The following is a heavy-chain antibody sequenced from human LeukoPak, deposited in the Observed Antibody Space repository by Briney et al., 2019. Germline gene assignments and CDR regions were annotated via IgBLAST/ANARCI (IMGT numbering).Heavy chain of an antibody. V-gene: IGHV4-39*01. J-gene: IGHJ5*02. D-gene: IGHD6-13*01. CDR1: GGSISSSSYY. CDR3: ARHGSRAAAGYNWFDP. CDR2: IYYSGST. Sequence: PSETLSLTCTVSGGSISSSSYYWGWIRQPPGKGLEWIGSIYYSGSTYYNPSLKSRVTISVDTSKNHFSLKLSSVTAADMAVYYCARHGSRAAAGYNWFDPWGQGTLVTVSS.